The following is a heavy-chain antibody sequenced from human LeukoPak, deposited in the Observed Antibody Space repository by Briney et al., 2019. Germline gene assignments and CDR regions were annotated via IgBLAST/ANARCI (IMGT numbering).Heavy chain of an antibody. V-gene: IGHV3-20*01. CDR2: INWTGCST. D-gene: IGHD3-16*02. CDR1: GFTFDDYG. CDR3: ARDMITFGGVIDLNWFDP. J-gene: IGHJ5*02. Sequence: TGGSLRLSCAAPGFTFDDYGMSWVRQALGKGLEWVSGINWTGCSTGYADSVKGRYTISRNNAKNSLYLQMNSLRAEDTALYHCARDMITFGGVIDLNWFDPWGQGTLVTVSS.